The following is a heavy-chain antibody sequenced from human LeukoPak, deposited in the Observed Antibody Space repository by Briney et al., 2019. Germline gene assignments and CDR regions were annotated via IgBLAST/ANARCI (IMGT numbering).Heavy chain of an antibody. V-gene: IGHV3-66*01. CDR1: GATVWSSF. CDR2: LHSDGGT. D-gene: IGHD1-26*01. Sequence: GGSLRLSCSESGATVWSSFRSWIRQTPGKGLEWVAILHSDGGTDYADSVRGRFTISRDNSKDIVYLQMNSLRVEDTALYYCASDRSGTYLDFWGQGTLVTVSS. J-gene: IGHJ4*02. CDR3: ASDRSGTYLDF.